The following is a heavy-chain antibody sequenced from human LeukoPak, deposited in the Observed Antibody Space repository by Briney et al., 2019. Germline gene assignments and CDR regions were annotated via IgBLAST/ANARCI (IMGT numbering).Heavy chain of an antibody. Sequence: GGSLRLSCAASGFTFSSYSMNWVRHAPGKGLELVSSISSSSSYIYYADSVKGRFTISRDNAKNSLYLQTNSLRAEDTAVYYCARDSYCSSTSCYRNPYDYWGQGTLVTVSS. V-gene: IGHV3-21*01. CDR3: ARDSYCSSTSCYRNPYDY. CDR2: ISSSSSYI. CDR1: GFTFSSYS. J-gene: IGHJ4*02. D-gene: IGHD2-2*02.